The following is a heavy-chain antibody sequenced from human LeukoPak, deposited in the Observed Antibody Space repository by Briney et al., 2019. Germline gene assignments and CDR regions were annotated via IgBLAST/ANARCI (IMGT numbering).Heavy chain of an antibody. CDR3: ARDFRGYDRSGYFAT. Sequence: SETLSLTCAVSGYSISTGYYWGWIRQPPGKGLEWIGSFHHSGSTYYNPSLKSRVTISVDTSKNQFSLKLTSVTAAGTAVYYCARDFRGYDRSGYFATWGQGTLVTVSS. J-gene: IGHJ4*02. CDR1: GYSISTGYY. V-gene: IGHV4-38-2*02. D-gene: IGHD3-22*01. CDR2: FHHSGST.